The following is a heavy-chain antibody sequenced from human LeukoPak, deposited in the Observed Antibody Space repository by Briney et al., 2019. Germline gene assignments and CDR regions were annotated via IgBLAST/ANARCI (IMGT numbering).Heavy chain of an antibody. CDR2: ISGSGGST. CDR3: AKNSGSYYRFHFQH. V-gene: IGHV3-23*01. Sequence: QTGGSLRLSCAASGFTFSSYATSWVRQAPGKGVEWVSAISGSGGSTYYADSVKGRFTISRDNSKNTLYLQMNSLRAEDTAVYYCAKNSGSYYRFHFQHWGQGTLVTVSS. CDR1: GFTFSSYA. D-gene: IGHD1-26*01. J-gene: IGHJ1*01.